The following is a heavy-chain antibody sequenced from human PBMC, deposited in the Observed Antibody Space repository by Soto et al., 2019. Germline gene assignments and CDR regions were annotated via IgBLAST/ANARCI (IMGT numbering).Heavy chain of an antibody. CDR3: ARRGIAAAGGNYYGMDV. V-gene: IGHV4-39*01. CDR1: GCSISSSSYY. D-gene: IGHD6-13*01. Sequence: SATLSLTITVSGCSISSSSYYWGWIRQPPGKGLEWIGSIYYSGSTYYNPSLKSRVTISVDTSKNQFSLKLSSVTAADTAVYYCARRGIAAAGGNYYGMDVWGQGTTVTVSS. J-gene: IGHJ6*02. CDR2: IYYSGST.